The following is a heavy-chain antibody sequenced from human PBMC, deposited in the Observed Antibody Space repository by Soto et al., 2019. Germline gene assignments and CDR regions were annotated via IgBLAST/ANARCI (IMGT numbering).Heavy chain of an antibody. D-gene: IGHD5-18*01. CDR1: GGTFSTYA. CDR3: ASGIQLWLRRINNGYSG. Sequence: QVQLVQSGAEVKKPESSVKVSCKAPGGTFSTYAIGWVRQAPGQGLEWMGGIIPMFGTANYAQRFQDRVTITADESTNTVDMERSSLVSEDTAVYFCASGIQLWLRRINNGYSGWGQGTLVTVSS. CDR2: IIPMFGTA. J-gene: IGHJ4*02. V-gene: IGHV1-69*12.